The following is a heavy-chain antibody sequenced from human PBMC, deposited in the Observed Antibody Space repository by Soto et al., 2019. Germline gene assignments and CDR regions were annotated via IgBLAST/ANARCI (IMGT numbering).Heavy chain of an antibody. J-gene: IGHJ6*02. Sequence: PSPTRSRTCSVSGGSISSGDYYWSWIRQPPGKGLEWIGYISYSGSTFYSPSLKRRVTISVDRSKNQFSLKLSSVTAADTAVYYCARGQAAAPAMDVWGQGTTVTVSS. D-gene: IGHD6-13*01. CDR3: ARGQAAAPAMDV. CDR2: ISYSGST. CDR1: GGSISSGDYY. V-gene: IGHV4-30-4*01.